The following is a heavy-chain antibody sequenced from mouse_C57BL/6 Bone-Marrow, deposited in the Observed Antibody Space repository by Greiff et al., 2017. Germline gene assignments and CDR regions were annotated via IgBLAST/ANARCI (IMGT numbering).Heavy chain of an antibody. D-gene: IGHD1-1*01. CDR2: INPGSGGT. Sequence: VQRVESGAELVRPGTSVKVSCKASGYAFTNYLIEWVKQRPGQGLEWIGVINPGSGGTNYNEKFKGKETLTADKSSSTAYMQLSSLTSADSAVYFCARLGTTLVAHWYFDVWGTGTTVTVSS. CDR1: GYAFTNYL. CDR3: ARLGTTLVAHWYFDV. V-gene: IGHV1-54*01. J-gene: IGHJ1*03.